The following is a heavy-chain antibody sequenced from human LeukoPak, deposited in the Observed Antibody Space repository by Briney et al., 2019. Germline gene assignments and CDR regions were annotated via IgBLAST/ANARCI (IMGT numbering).Heavy chain of an antibody. CDR3: ARDSAGNDY. CDR1: GFTFGHHF. D-gene: IGHD6-13*01. CDR2: IKQDGSEK. V-gene: IGHV3-7*01. Sequence: GGSLRLSCVASGFTFGHHFMSWVRQAPGGGLEWVANIKQDGSEKYYVDSVKGRFTISRDNAKNSLYLQMNSLRAEDTAMYYCARDSAGNDYWGQGTLVTVSS. J-gene: IGHJ4*02.